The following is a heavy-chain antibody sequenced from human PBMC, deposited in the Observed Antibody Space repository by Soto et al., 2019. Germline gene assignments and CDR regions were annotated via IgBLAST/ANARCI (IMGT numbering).Heavy chain of an antibody. CDR2: INAGNGNT. Sequence: ASGKVSCKASGYTFTSYAMHWVRQAPGQRLEWMGWINAGNGNTKYSQKFQGRVTITRDTSASTAYMELSSLRSEDTAVYYCARGSRVSVSYFYALANWDKETLSTLAS. CDR1: GYTFTSYA. D-gene: IGHD3-10*01. CDR3: ARGSRVSVSYFYALAN. V-gene: IGHV1-3*01. J-gene: IGHJ4*02.